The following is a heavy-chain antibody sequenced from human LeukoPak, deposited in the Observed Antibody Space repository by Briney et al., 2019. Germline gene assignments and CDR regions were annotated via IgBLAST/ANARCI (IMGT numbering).Heavy chain of an antibody. CDR1: GGTFSSCA. V-gene: IGHV1-69*05. CDR2: IIPIFGTA. Sequence: GASVKVSCKASGGTFSSCAISWVRQAPGQGLEWMGRIIPIFGTANYAQKFQGRVTITTDESTSTAYMELSSLRSEDTAVYYCATHSSGSNTYYYYYMDVWGKGTTVTVSS. D-gene: IGHD6-19*01. J-gene: IGHJ6*03. CDR3: ATHSSGSNTYYYYYMDV.